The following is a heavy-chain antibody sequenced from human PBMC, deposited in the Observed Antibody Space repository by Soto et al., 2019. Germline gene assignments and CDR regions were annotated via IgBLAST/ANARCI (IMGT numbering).Heavy chain of an antibody. J-gene: IGHJ6*02. CDR2: INPNSGGT. CDR3: AMSYGYTRYYYYYGMDV. D-gene: IGHD5-18*01. V-gene: IGHV1-2*04. Sequence: ASVKVSCKASGYTFTGYYMHWVRQAPGQGLEWMGWINPNSGGTNYAQKFKGWVTMTRDTSISTAYMDLGRLRSDDTAVYYCAMSYGYTRYYYYYGMDVWGQGTTVTVSS. CDR1: GYTFTGYY.